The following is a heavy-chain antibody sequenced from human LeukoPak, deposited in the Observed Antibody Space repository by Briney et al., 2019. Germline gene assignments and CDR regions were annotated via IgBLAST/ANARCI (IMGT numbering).Heavy chain of an antibody. J-gene: IGHJ5*02. CDR2: ISYIGST. Sequence: SETLSLTCTVSGGSISSYYWSWIRQPPRQGLEWIGYISYIGSTNYTPSLKSRVTISVDTSKNQFSLKLSSVTAADTAVYYCARRYCSGGSCHEGFDPWGQGTLVTVSS. V-gene: IGHV4-59*08. CDR3: ARRYCSGGSCHEGFDP. CDR1: GGSISSYY. D-gene: IGHD2-15*01.